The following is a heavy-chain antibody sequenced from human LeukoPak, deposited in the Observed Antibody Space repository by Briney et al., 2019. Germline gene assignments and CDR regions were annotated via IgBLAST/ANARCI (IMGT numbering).Heavy chain of an antibody. CDR2: IYTSGST. V-gene: IGHV4-4*07. CDR3: ARDWKVGATVY. Sequence: SETLSLTCTVSGGSISSYYWSWIRQPAGKGLEWIGRIYTSGSTNYNPSLKSRVTMSVDTSKNQFSLKLSFVTAVDTAVYYCARDWKVGATVYWGQGTLVTVSS. CDR1: GGSISSYY. J-gene: IGHJ4*02. D-gene: IGHD1-26*01.